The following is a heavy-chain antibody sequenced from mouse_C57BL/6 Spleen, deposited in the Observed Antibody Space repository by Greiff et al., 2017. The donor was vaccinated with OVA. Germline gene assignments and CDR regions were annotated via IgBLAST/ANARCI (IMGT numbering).Heavy chain of an antibody. D-gene: IGHD1-1*01. J-gene: IGHJ4*01. Sequence: EVQLVESGGGLVKPGGSLKLSCAASGFTFSDYGMHWVRQAPEKGLEWVAYISSGSSTIYYADTVKGRFTISRDNAKNTLFLQMTSLRSEDTDMYYCARKDYYGSGYAMDYWGQGTSVTVSS. CDR2: ISSGSSTI. V-gene: IGHV5-17*01. CDR3: ARKDYYGSGYAMDY. CDR1: GFTFSDYG.